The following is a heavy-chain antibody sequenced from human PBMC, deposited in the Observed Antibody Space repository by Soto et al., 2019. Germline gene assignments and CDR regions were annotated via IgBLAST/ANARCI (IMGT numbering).Heavy chain of an antibody. CDR2: ISWNSGNI. Sequence: EVQLVESGGGLVQPGRSLRLSCAASGFTFDDHAMHWVRQAPGKGLEWVSGISWNSGNIGYADSVKGRFTISRDNAKHSLYLQMNSPRAEDTALYYCAKDEGSRGYDAYDYYYGMDVWGQGTTVTVSS. V-gene: IGHV3-9*01. CDR1: GFTFDDHA. J-gene: IGHJ6*02. CDR3: AKDEGSRGYDAYDYYYGMDV. D-gene: IGHD3-22*01.